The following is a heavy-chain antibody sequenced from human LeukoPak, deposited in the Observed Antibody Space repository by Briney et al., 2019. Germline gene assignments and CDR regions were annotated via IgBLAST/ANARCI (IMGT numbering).Heavy chain of an antibody. Sequence: PETPCHSCTVSGGSISSYYWSWIGQPPGKGLEWIGYIYYSGSTNYNPSLKSRVTISVHTSKNQFSLKLSSVTAADTAVYYCAKAGGYDFWSGYLDFWGQGTTVTVSS. D-gene: IGHD3-3*01. J-gene: IGHJ6*02. CDR2: IYYSGST. CDR1: GGSISSYY. V-gene: IGHV4-59*01. CDR3: AKAGGYDFWSGYLDF.